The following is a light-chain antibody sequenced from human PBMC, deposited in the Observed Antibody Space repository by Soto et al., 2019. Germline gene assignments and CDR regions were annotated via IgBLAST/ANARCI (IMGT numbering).Light chain of an antibody. J-gene: IGKJ3*01. CDR2: ATS. CDR1: QSVRTS. V-gene: IGKV1-39*01. CDR3: QQSYSLSFT. Sequence: DIQMTQSPSSLSASVGDRVTITCRASQSVRTSLNWYQEKPGKAPKLLIWATSTLQSGVPSRFSGSGSGTDFTLTISSLQPEDFETYYCQQSYSLSFTFGPGTKVDIK.